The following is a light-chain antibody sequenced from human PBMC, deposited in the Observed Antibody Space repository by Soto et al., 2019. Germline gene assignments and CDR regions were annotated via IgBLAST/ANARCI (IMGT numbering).Light chain of an antibody. CDR2: GAT. CDR1: QSVTSDY. V-gene: IGKV3-20*01. J-gene: IGKJ4*01. Sequence: ENVLTQSPGTLSLSPGERATLSCRASQSVTSDYLAWYQQKPGQAPRLLIYGATSRATGIPDRFSGSGSGTNFTLTIDTLDPEDFAVYYCQQYGISPRAPFGGGTKVEVK. CDR3: QQYGISPRAP.